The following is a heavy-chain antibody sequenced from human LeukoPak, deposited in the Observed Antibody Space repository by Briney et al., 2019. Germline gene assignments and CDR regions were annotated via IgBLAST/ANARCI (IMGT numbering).Heavy chain of an antibody. CDR3: ARGGDYGPPPARDASDI. CDR1: GGSISSYY. D-gene: IGHD4/OR15-4a*01. Sequence: SETLSLTCTVSGGSISSYYWSWIRQPPGKGLEWIGYIYYSGSTNYNPSLKSRVTISVDASKNQFSLKLSSVTAADTAVYYCARGGDYGPPPARDASDIWGQGTMVTVSS. CDR2: IYYSGST. V-gene: IGHV4-59*01. J-gene: IGHJ3*02.